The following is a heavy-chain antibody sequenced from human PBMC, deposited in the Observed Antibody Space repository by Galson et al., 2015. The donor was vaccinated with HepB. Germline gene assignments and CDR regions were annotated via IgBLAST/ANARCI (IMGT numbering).Heavy chain of an antibody. J-gene: IGHJ4*02. Sequence: SLRLSCAASGFTFSSYGMHWVRQAPGKGLEWVAVISYDGSNKYYADSVKGRFTISRDNSKNTLYLQMNSLRAEDTAVYYCARDISGRGSSSWYPPFDYWGQGTLVTVSS. D-gene: IGHD6-13*01. CDR1: GFTFSSYG. CDR3: ARDISGRGSSSWYPPFDY. V-gene: IGHV3-30*03. CDR2: ISYDGSNK.